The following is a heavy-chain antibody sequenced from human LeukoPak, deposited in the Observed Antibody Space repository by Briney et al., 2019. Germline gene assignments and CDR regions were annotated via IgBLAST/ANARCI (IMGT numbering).Heavy chain of an antibody. V-gene: IGHV1-3*02. J-gene: IGHJ4*02. CDR1: GYTFTSYA. Sequence: ASVKVSCKASGYTFTSYAMHWVRQAPGQRLEWMGWSNAGNGNTKYSQEFQGRVTITRDTSASTAYMELSSLRSEDMAVYYCAGAPDSSGWSTPFDYWGQGTLVTVSS. CDR2: SNAGNGNT. CDR3: AGAPDSSGWSTPFDY. D-gene: IGHD6-19*01.